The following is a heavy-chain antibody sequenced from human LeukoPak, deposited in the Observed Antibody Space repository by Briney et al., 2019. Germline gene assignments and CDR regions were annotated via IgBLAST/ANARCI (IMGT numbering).Heavy chain of an antibody. CDR1: GFIVSSNY. J-gene: IGHJ2*01. CDR2: IYSGSST. CDR3: ARVRIGWYFDL. Sequence: PGRSLRLSCAASGFIVSSNYMSWVRQAPGKGLEWVSIIYSGSSTFYADSVKGRFTISGHNSKNTLDLQMNPLRAEDTAVYYCARVRIGWYFDLWGRGTQVTVSS. V-gene: IGHV3-53*04. D-gene: IGHD2-15*01.